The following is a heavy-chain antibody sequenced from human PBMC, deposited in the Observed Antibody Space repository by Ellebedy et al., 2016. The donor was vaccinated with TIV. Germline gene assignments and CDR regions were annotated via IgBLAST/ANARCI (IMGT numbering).Heavy chain of an antibody. V-gene: IGHV1-18*01. CDR2: ISAYNGKT. J-gene: IGHJ6*02. CDR3: ARDFFVYYGSGVYGMDV. Sequence: ASVKVSCKASGYTFTTYGISWVRQAPGQGLEWMGWISAYNGKTNFAHKLQGRVTMTTDTSTSTAYMELRSLRSDETAVYYCARDFFVYYGSGVYGMDVWGQGTTVTVSS. D-gene: IGHD3-10*01. CDR1: GYTFTTYG.